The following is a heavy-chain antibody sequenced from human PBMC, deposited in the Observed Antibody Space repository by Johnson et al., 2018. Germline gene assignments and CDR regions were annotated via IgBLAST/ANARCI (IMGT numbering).Heavy chain of an antibody. Sequence: VQLLESGGGVVQPGRSLRLSCAASGFTFSSYPIHWVRQAPGKGLERVAVISSDGSNKYYAHFVKGRFPISRDNSNNTRYLLMNSLRDEDTAVYSCARGPSSGYSDYWGQETLVTVSA. D-gene: IGHD3-22*01. CDR3: ARGPSSGYSDY. V-gene: IGHV3-30-3*01. CDR2: ISSDGSNK. CDR1: GFTFSSYP. J-gene: IGHJ4*02.